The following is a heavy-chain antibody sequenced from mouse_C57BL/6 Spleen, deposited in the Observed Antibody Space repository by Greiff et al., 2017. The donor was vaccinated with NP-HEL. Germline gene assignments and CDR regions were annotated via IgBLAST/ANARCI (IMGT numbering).Heavy chain of an antibody. CDR1: GYTFTSYW. Sequence: QVQLQQPGAELVRPGSSVKLSCKASGYTFTSYWMHWVKQRPIQGLEWIGNIDPSDSETHYNQKFKDKATLTVDKSSSTAYMQLSSLTSEDSAVYYCARRIFTPVVATEGYFDVWGTGTTVTVSS. CDR2: IDPSDSET. D-gene: IGHD1-1*01. J-gene: IGHJ1*03. CDR3: ARRIFTPVVATEGYFDV. V-gene: IGHV1-52*01.